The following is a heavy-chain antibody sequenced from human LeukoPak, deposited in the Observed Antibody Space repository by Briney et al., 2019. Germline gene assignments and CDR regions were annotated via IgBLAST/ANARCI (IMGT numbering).Heavy chain of an antibody. V-gene: IGHV1-2*02. Sequence: PRASVKVSCKASGYTFSDYYIHWVRQAPGQGLEWMGGITPHTDSRNYAQKFQGRVTVTRDTSITTAYMELSGLTSDDTAVYFCAREPIVQATGSDFDIWGQGTLVTVSS. CDR1: GYTFSDYY. CDR3: AREPIVQATGSDFDI. J-gene: IGHJ3*02. CDR2: ITPHTDSR. D-gene: IGHD1-26*01.